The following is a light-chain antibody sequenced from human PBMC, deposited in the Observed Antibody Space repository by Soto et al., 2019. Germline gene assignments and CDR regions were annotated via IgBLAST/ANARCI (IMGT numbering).Light chain of an antibody. CDR2: EGT. CDR1: SSDVGSYNL. J-gene: IGLJ1*01. Sequence: QSALTQPASVSGSPGQSITISCTGTSSDVGSYNLVSWYQQHPGKAPKFMIYEGTKRPSGVSNRFSGSKSGNTASLTISGLQAEKEADYYCCSYAGSRHDVFGTGTKLTVL. V-gene: IGLV2-23*01. CDR3: CSYAGSRHDV.